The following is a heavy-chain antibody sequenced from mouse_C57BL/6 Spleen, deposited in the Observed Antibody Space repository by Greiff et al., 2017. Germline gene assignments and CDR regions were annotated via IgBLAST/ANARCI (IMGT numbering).Heavy chain of an antibody. D-gene: IGHD1-1*01. CDR2: IYPGDGDT. CDR3: ARFFYYGSSYWYFDV. J-gene: IGHJ1*03. V-gene: IGHV1-80*01. Sequence: QVQLQQSGAELVKPGASVKISCKASGYAFSSYWMNWVKQRPGKGLEWIGQIYPGDGDTNYNGKFKGKATLTADKSSSTAYMQLSSLTSEDSGVYFCARFFYYGSSYWYFDVWGTGTTVTVSS. CDR1: GYAFSSYW.